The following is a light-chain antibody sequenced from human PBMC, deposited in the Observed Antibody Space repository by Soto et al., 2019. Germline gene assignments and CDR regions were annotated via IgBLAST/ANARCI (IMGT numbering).Light chain of an antibody. J-gene: IGKJ5*01. CDR3: QKFNTAPLT. CDR1: QDISVY. Sequence: DIQMTPSPSSLSASVGDRATITCRASQDISVYLAWYQQNPGKVPKILIYSAATLQSGVPSRFSGSGSGTDFTLTISSLQPEDVATYYCQKFNTAPLTCGQGTLLEIK. CDR2: SAA. V-gene: IGKV1-27*01.